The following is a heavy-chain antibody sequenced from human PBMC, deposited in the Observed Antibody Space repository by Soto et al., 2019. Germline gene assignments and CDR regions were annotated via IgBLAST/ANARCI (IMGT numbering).Heavy chain of an antibody. V-gene: IGHV2-5*02. CDR3: AHRVLRTVFGMVTTTAIYFDF. J-gene: IGHJ4*02. CDR2: SYWDDDK. D-gene: IGHD3-3*01. Sequence: QITLNESGPTQVKPRQTLTLTCTFSGFSLTTSGVGVGWIRQSPGKAPEWLALSYWDDDKRYSQSVKSRLTITKDTSKNQVVLTMAELHPADTATYYCAHRVLRTVFGMVTTTAIYFDFWGQGTPVAVSS. CDR1: GFSLTTSGVG.